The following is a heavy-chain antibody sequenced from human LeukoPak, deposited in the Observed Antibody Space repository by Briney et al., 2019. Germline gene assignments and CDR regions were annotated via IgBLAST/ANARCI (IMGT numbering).Heavy chain of an antibody. CDR1: GYSPNELS. Sequence: ATVKLSCDVSGYSPNELSIHWVPQSPRPGLEWLGRLHPADGERIYAQKFQGRVTMTEDTSTDTAYMELRSLRSEDTAVYYCATGTPWQLLCLQPWGQGTLVTVSS. D-gene: IGHD1-26*01. CDR2: LHPADGER. J-gene: IGHJ1*01. V-gene: IGHV1-24*01. CDR3: ATGTPWQLLCLQP.